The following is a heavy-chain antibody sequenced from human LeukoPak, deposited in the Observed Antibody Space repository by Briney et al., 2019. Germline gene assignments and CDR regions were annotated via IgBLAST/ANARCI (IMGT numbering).Heavy chain of an antibody. CDR2: IYYSGST. V-gene: IGHV4-39*01. Sequence: SETLSLTCTVSGGSISSSSHYWGWLRQPPGKGLEWIGTIYYSGSTSYKPYLKSRVTISVDTSKNQFSLRPSSVTAADTAVYYCARAVYYYASGSYYNEGVDYWGQGTLVTVSS. D-gene: IGHD3-10*01. CDR1: GGSISSSSHY. CDR3: ARAVYYYASGSYYNEGVDY. J-gene: IGHJ4*02.